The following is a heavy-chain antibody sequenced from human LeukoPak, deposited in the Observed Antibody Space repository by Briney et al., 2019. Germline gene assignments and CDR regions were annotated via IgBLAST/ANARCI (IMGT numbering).Heavy chain of an antibody. Sequence: TLSLTCTVSGGSISSGGYYWSWIRQPPGKGLEWIGYIYHSGSTYYNPSLKSRVTISVDRSKNQFSLKLSSVTAADTAVYYCASRNYLEGVGSSWYGDAFDIWGQGTMVTVSS. CDR3: ASRNYLEGVGSSWYGDAFDI. D-gene: IGHD6-13*01. CDR2: IYHSGST. CDR1: GGSISSGGYY. V-gene: IGHV4-30-2*01. J-gene: IGHJ3*02.